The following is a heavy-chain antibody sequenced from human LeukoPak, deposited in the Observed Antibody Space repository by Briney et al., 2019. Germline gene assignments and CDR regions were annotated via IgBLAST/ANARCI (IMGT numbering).Heavy chain of an antibody. V-gene: IGHV3-21*01. CDR1: GFTFSSYS. Sequence: GGSLRLSCAASGFTFSSYSMNWVRQAPGKGLEWVSSISSSSSYIYYADSVKGRFTISRDNPKNSLYLQMDSLRAEDTAVNYCARDGGGNSFDYWGQGTLVTVSS. CDR2: ISSSSSYI. J-gene: IGHJ4*02. CDR3: ARDGGGNSFDY. D-gene: IGHD4-23*01.